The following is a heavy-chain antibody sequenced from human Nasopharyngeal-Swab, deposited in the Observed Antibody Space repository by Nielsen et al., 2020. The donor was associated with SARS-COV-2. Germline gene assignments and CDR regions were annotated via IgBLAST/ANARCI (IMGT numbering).Heavy chain of an antibody. V-gene: IGHV1-2*02. CDR3: ARRGSPRIADALDI. J-gene: IGHJ3*02. CDR2: MNPHNGGT. CDR1: GYTFTDYY. Sequence: ASVKVSCKPSGYTFTDYYMHWVRQAPGQGLEWMGWMNPHNGGTNYEQKFQGRVTMTRDTSISTGYMELRRLRPDDTGVYYCARRGSPRIADALDIWGQGTMVTVSS. D-gene: IGHD2-15*01.